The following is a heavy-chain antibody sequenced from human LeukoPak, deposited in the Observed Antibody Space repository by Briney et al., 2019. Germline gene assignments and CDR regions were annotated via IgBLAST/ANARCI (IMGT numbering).Heavy chain of an antibody. V-gene: IGHV4-59*12. Sequence: SETLSLTCTVSGGSISSYYWSWIRQPPGKGLEWIGYIYYSGSTNYNPSLKSRVTISVDTSKNQFSLKLSSVTAADTAVYYCAGYCSGGSCLPFDYWGQGTLVTVSS. CDR3: AGYCSGGSCLPFDY. J-gene: IGHJ4*02. CDR1: GGSISSYY. CDR2: IYYSGST. D-gene: IGHD2-15*01.